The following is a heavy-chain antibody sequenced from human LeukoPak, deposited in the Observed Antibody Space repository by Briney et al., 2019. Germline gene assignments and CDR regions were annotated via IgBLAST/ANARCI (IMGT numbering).Heavy chain of an antibody. V-gene: IGHV5-51*01. Sequence: GESLKISCKGSGYSFTSYWIGWVRQMPGKGLEWMGIIYPGDSDTRYSPSFQGQVTISADKSISTAYLQWSSLKASDTAMYYCASSYGSGIYYSSLDYWGQGTLVTVSS. CDR2: IYPGDSDT. CDR3: ASSYGSGIYYSSLDY. J-gene: IGHJ4*02. CDR1: GYSFTSYW. D-gene: IGHD3-10*01.